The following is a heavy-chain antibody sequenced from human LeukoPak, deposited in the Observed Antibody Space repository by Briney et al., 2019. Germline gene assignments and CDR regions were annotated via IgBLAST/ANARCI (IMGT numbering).Heavy chain of an antibody. CDR1: GFSFSTYY. CDR3: ARENHGSFDY. Sequence: GVSLRLSCAASGFSFSTYYVNWVRQAPGKGLEWVSCISSSSTYIYYADSVRGRFAISRDNAKNSLYLQMNSLRAEDTAVYYCARENHGSFDYWGQGNLATVSS. V-gene: IGHV3-21*01. J-gene: IGHJ4*02. CDR2: ISSSSTYI. D-gene: IGHD1-14*01.